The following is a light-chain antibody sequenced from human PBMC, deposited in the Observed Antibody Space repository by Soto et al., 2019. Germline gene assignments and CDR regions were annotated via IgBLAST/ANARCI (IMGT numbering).Light chain of an antibody. V-gene: IGKV3-20*01. CDR2: GAS. J-gene: IGKJ4*01. CDR3: QQYGYLAT. CDR1: QSSTNNY. Sequence: DIALTQAPGTLSLSPWESATLSWRASQSSTNNYLAGYQQKPGRAHRLLIYGASSRATGIPDRFSGSGSGTDFTLTISRLEPEDFAMYYCQQYGYLATFGGGTKVDIK.